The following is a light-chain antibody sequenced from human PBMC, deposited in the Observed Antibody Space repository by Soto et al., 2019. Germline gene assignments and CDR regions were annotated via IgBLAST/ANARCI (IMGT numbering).Light chain of an antibody. V-gene: IGLV1-44*01. J-gene: IGLJ2*01. CDR3: AAWDDSLNAVV. Sequence: QSVLTQPPSVSGTPGQKVSISCSGSASNLGGNPVNWYQHLPGAAPKLLIYTNHQRPSGVPDRFSGSKSGTSASLAISGLRSEYEADLYFAAWDDSLNAVVFCGGTKLTLL. CDR2: TNH. CDR1: ASNLGGNP.